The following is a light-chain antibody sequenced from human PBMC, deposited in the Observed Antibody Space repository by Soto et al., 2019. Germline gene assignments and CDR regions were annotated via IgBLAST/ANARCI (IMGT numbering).Light chain of an antibody. CDR3: QQSYSTPILP. CDR2: AAS. CDR1: QGIATY. V-gene: IGKV1-39*01. Sequence: DIQMTQSPSSLSASIGDRITITCRASQGIATYLNWYQQKPGKAPKLLIYAASSLQSGVPSRFSGSGSGTDFTLTISSLQPEDFATYYCQQSYSTPILPFGGGTNVDVK. J-gene: IGKJ4*01.